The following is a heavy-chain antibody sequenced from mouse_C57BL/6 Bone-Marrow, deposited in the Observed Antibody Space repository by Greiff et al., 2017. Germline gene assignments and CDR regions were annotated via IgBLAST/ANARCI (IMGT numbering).Heavy chain of an antibody. V-gene: IGHV1-69*01. CDR2: IDPSDSYT. CDR1: GYTFTGYW. CDR3: AREGGYGYADWYFDV. J-gene: IGHJ1*03. D-gene: IGHD2-2*01. Sequence: VQLKQPGAELVMPGASVKLSCKASGYTFTGYWMNWVKQRPGQGLEWIGEIDPSDSYTNYNQKFKGKSTLTVDKSSSTAYMQLSSLTSEDSAVYYCAREGGYGYADWYFDVWGKGTTLTVSS.